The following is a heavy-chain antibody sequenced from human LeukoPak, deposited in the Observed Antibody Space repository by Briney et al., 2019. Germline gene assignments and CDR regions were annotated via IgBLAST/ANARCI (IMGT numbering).Heavy chain of an antibody. CDR1: GFTFSSYS. CDR2: ISSGGTYV. D-gene: IGHD3/OR15-3a*01. J-gene: IGHJ4*02. Sequence: VGSLRLSCAASGFTFSSYSMNWVRQAPGKGLEWVSSISSGGTYVYYADSVKGRFTISRDNAKNSLYLQMNSLRAEDTAVYYCARWTGYDYWGQGALVTVSS. V-gene: IGHV3-21*01. CDR3: ARWTGYDY.